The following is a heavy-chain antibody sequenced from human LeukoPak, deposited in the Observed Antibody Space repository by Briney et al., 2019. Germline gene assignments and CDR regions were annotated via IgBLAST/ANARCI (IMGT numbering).Heavy chain of an antibody. J-gene: IGHJ4*02. CDR1: GFTFSSYA. D-gene: IGHD6-6*01. Sequence: PGGSLRLSCAASGFTFSSYAMNWVRQAPGKGLGWVSLISGSGGSAYYADSVKGRFTVSRDNSKDTLYLQMNSLRAEDTAVYYCAKSNLKYYFDSWGQGTLVTVSS. CDR2: ISGSGGSA. V-gene: IGHV3-23*01. CDR3: AKSNLKYYFDS.